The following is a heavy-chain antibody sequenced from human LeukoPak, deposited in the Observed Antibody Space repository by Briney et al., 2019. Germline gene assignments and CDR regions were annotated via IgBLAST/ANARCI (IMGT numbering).Heavy chain of an antibody. CDR3: ARVLAYCGGDCSGDNYYYYYGMDV. D-gene: IGHD2-21*02. CDR1: GGTFSSYA. V-gene: IGHV1-69*04. CDR2: IIPILGIA. J-gene: IGHJ6*02. Sequence: ASVKVSCKASGGTFSSYAISWVRQAPGQGLEWMGRIIPILGIANYAQKFQGRVTITADKSTSTAYMELSSLRSEDTAVYYCARVLAYCGGDCSGDNYYYYYGMDVWGQGTTVTVSS.